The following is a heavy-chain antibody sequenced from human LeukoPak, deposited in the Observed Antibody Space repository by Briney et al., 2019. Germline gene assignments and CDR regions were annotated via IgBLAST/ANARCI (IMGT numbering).Heavy chain of an antibody. CDR3: ARLARYSSSPISPLYYYYYMDV. CDR1: GYTFISYS. CDR2: IDPSGGST. D-gene: IGHD6-6*01. V-gene: IGHV1-46*01. Sequence: ASVKVSCKASGYTFISYSMHWVRQAPGQGLEWMGIIDPSGGSTSYAQKFQGRVTMTRDMSTSTVYTELSSLRSEDTALYYCARLARYSSSPISPLYYYYYMDVWGKGTTVTVSS. J-gene: IGHJ6*03.